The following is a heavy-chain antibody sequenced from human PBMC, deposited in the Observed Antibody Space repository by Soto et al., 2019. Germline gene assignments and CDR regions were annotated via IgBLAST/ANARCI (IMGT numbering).Heavy chain of an antibody. D-gene: IGHD3-22*01. CDR2: IWYDGSNK. V-gene: IGHV3-33*01. CDR1: GFTFSSYG. CDR3: ARDLEISSGYYFLGY. Sequence: GGSLRLSCAASGFTFSSYGMHWVRQAPGKGLEWVAVIWYDGSNKYYADSVKGRFTISRDNSKNTLYLQMNSLRAEDTAVYYCARDLEISSGYYFLGYWGQGTLVTVSS. J-gene: IGHJ4*02.